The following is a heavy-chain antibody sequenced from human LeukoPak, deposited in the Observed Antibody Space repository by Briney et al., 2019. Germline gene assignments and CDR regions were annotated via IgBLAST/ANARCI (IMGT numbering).Heavy chain of an antibody. CDR2: ISGDGGST. Sequence: GGSLRLPCAPSGFPLEVYAMHWARNAPGKGREWVSLISGDGGSTYYADSVKGRFTISRDNSKNSLYLQMNSLRTEDTALYYCAKDMGDSSGYFDYWGQGTLVTVSS. CDR3: AKDMGDSSGYFDY. CDR1: GFPLEVYA. J-gene: IGHJ4*02. V-gene: IGHV3-43*02. D-gene: IGHD3-22*01.